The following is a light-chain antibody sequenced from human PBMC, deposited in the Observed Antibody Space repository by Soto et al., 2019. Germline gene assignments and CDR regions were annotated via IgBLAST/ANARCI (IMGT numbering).Light chain of an antibody. V-gene: IGKV1-8*01. CDR3: QQYSSYWT. CDR2: AAS. Sequence: AIRMTQSPSSLSASTGDRVTITCRASQGISSYLAWYQQKPGKAPKLLIYAASTLQSGVPSRLSGSGSGTEFTLTISRLQPDDFATYYCQQYSSYWTFGQGTKV. CDR1: QGISSY. J-gene: IGKJ1*01.